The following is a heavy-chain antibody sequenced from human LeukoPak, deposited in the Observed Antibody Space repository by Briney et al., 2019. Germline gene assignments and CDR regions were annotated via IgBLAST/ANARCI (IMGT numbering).Heavy chain of an antibody. CDR2: ISWNSGGI. CDR1: GFTFDDYA. V-gene: IGHV3-9*01. D-gene: IGHD6-19*01. J-gene: IGHJ4*02. CDR3: AKGKKMTVAGLFDY. Sequence: PRGSLRLSCAASGFTFDDYAMHWVRQAPGKGLEWVSGISWNSGGIGYADSVKGRFTISRDNAKNSLYLQMNSLRADDTALYYCAKGKKMTVAGLFDYWGQGTLVTVSS.